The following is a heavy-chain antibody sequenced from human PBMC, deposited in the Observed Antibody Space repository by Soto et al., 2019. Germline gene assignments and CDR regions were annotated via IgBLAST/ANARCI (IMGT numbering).Heavy chain of an antibody. J-gene: IGHJ4*02. D-gene: IGHD3-16*01. CDR2: ISGSGGST. Sequence: PGGSLRLSCAASGFTFSSYAISWVRQAPGKGLEWVSAISGSGGSTYYADSVKGRFTISRDNSKNTLYLQMNSLRAEDTAVYYCAKDSWGRLPAYYFDYWGQGTLVTVSS. CDR3: AKDSWGRLPAYYFDY. CDR1: GFTFSSYA. V-gene: IGHV3-23*01.